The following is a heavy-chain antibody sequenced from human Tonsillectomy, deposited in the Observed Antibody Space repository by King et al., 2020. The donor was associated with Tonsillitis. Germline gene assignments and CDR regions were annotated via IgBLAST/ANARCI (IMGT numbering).Heavy chain of an antibody. CDR1: GYTFTTYD. CDR2: MNPSTGET. CDR3: ARGVDL. V-gene: IGHV1-8*02. J-gene: IGHJ5*02. Sequence: VQLVESGAEVKKPGASVKVSCKASGYTFTTYDINWVRQGPGQGLEWMGWMNPSTGETDYAQKFQGRVAMTRNTSISTAYMESRSLKSEDTAVYYCARGVDLWGQGPLVTVSS.